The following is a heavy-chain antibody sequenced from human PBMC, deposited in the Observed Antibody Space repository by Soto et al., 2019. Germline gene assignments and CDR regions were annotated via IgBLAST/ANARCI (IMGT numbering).Heavy chain of an antibody. CDR1: GFICSSYD. CDR2: INSDGSST. D-gene: IGHD2-15*01. V-gene: IGHV3-74*01. J-gene: IGHJ4*02. CDR3: ARAPVVDFDY. Sequence: GGSLRLSCAVSGFICSSYDMSWVRQAPGKGLVWVSRINSDGSSTSYADSVKGRFTISRDNAKNTLYLQMNSLRAEDTAVYYCARAPVVDFDYWGQGTLVTVSS.